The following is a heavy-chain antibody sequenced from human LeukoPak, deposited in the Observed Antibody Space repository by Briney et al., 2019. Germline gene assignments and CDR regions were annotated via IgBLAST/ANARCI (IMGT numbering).Heavy chain of an antibody. V-gene: IGHV3-48*02. D-gene: IGHD3-10*01. J-gene: IGHJ4*02. CDR2: ISSSGSTI. CDR3: ARLEYYYVSGNYYKLFDY. CDR1: GFTFSSYS. Sequence: GGSLRLSCAASGFTFSSYSMNWVRQAPGKGLEWVSDISSSGSTIYFADSVKGRFTISRDNAKNSLYLQMNSLRDEDTAVYYCARLEYYYVSGNYYKLFDYWGQGTLVTVCS.